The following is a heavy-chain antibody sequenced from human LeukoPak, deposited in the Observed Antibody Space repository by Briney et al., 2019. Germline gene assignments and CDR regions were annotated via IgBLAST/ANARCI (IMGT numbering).Heavy chain of an antibody. J-gene: IGHJ5*02. CDR1: GYTFTSYY. D-gene: IGHD1-26*01. CDR3: AREAGATSGANWFDP. Sequence: ASVKVSCKASGYTFTSYYMHWVRQAPGQGLEWMGIINPSGGSTSYAQKFQGRVTMTRDMSTSTVYMELSSLRSEDTAVYYCAREAGATSGANWFDPWGQGTLVTVSS. V-gene: IGHV1-46*01. CDR2: INPSGGST.